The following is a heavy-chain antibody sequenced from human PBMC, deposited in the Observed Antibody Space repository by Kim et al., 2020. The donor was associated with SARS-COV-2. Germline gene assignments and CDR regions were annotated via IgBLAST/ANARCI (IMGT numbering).Heavy chain of an antibody. CDR2: IKQDGSEK. Sequence: GGSLRLSCAASGFTFSNHWMRWVRQTPGKGLEWVANIKQDGSEKSYVDSVKGRFTISRDNAKNSLYLQMNSLRPEDTAVYYCVRICGDNGGTFDIWGQGTMVTVSS. V-gene: IGHV3-7*01. J-gene: IGHJ3*02. CDR1: GFTFSNHW. CDR3: VRICGDNGGTFDI. D-gene: IGHD4-17*01.